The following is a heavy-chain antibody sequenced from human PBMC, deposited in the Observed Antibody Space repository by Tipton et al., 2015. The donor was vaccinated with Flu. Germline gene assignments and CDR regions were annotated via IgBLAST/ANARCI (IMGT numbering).Heavy chain of an antibody. CDR3: ARDLRWELHAFDL. Sequence: TLSLTCSVSGDSMRSYYWSWIRQSPGKGLEWIGYIYNSANTNYNPSLKSRVTISVDTSKNQFSLRLSSVTSADTAVYYCARDLRWELHAFDLWGQGTMVTVSS. CDR1: GDSMRSYY. J-gene: IGHJ3*01. V-gene: IGHV4-59*01. CDR2: IYNSANT. D-gene: IGHD1-26*01.